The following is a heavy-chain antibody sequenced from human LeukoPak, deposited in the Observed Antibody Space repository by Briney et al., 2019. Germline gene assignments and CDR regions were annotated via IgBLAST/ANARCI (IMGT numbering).Heavy chain of an antibody. Sequence: SETLSLTCTISGGSISSYYWSWIRQPAGKGLEWIGRIYTSGSTNYNPSLKSRVTMSVDTSKNQFSLKLSSVTAADTAVYYCARDYYYDSSGYYLYWYFDLWGRGILVSVSS. CDR1: GGSISSYY. D-gene: IGHD3-22*01. CDR3: ARDYYYDSSGYYLYWYFDL. CDR2: IYTSGST. J-gene: IGHJ2*01. V-gene: IGHV4-4*07.